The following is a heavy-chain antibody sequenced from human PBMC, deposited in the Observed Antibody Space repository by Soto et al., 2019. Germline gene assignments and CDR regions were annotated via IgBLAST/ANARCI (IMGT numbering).Heavy chain of an antibody. CDR1: GGSISSYY. CDR2: IYYSGST. CDR3: ARRNNWLFLDAFDI. D-gene: IGHD1-20*01. V-gene: IGHV4-59*08. Sequence: QVHLQESGPGLVKPSETLSLTCTVSGGSISSYYWSWIRQPPGKGLEWIGYIYYSGSTNYNPSLMSRVTISLYTSKNQFSLMLIFVTVADTAVYYCARRNNWLFLDAFDIWGQVTMVTVSA. J-gene: IGHJ3*02.